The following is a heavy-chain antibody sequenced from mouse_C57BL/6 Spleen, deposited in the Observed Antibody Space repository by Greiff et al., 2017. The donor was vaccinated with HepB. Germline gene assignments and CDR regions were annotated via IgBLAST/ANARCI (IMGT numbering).Heavy chain of an antibody. D-gene: IGHD1-1*01. CDR3: ARSYYGKGAWFAY. CDR2: ISSGSSTI. CDR1: GFTFSDYG. J-gene: IGHJ3*01. Sequence: EVKLQESGGGLVKPGGSLKLSCAASGFTFSDYGMHWVRQAPEKGLEWVAYISSGSSTIYYADTVKGRFTISRDNAKNTLFLQMTSLRSEDTAMYYCARSYYGKGAWFAYWGQGTLVTVSA. V-gene: IGHV5-17*01.